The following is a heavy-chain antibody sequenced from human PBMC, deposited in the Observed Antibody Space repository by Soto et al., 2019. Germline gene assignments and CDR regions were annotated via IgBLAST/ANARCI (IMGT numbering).Heavy chain of an antibody. CDR3: ARRPLWFGELSSGIDY. D-gene: IGHD3-10*01. CDR1: GRSFSGYY. J-gene: IGHJ4*02. V-gene: IGHV4-34*01. CDR2: INHSGST. Sequence: PSETLSLTCAVYGRSFSGYYWSWIRQPPGKGLEWIGEINHSGSTNYNPSLKSRVTISVDTSKNQFSLKLSSVTAADTAVYYCARRPLWFGELSSGIDYWGQGTLVT.